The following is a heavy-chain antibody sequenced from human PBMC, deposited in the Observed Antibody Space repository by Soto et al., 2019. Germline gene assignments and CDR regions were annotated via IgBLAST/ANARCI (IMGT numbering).Heavy chain of an antibody. Sequence: QVQLQESGPGLVKPSQTLSLTCTVSGGSISSGGYYWSWIRQHPGKGLEWIVYIYYSGSTYYNPSLKSRVTISVDTSKNQFSLKLSSVTAADTAVYYCARDVIAVAGTAYYYYGMDVWGQGTTVTVSS. CDR3: ARDVIAVAGTAYYYYGMDV. D-gene: IGHD6-19*01. CDR1: GGSISSGGYY. J-gene: IGHJ6*02. V-gene: IGHV4-31*03. CDR2: IYYSGST.